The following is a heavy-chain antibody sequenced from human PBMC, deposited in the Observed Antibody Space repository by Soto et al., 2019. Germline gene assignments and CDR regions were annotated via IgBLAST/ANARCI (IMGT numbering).Heavy chain of an antibody. J-gene: IGHJ6*03. CDR1: GYTFTSYG. D-gene: IGHD2-15*01. CDR3: ARDSLLLLPPPTAYYYYYMDV. Sequence: VSVKVSCKASGYTFTSYGISWVRQAPGQGLEWMGWISAYNGNTNYAQKLQGRVTMTTDTSTSTAYMELRSLRSDDTAVYYCARDSLLLLPPPTAYYYYYMDVWGKGTTVTVSS. V-gene: IGHV1-18*01. CDR2: ISAYNGNT.